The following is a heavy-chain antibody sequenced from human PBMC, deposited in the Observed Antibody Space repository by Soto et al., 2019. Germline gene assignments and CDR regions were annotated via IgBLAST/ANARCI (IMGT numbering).Heavy chain of an antibody. CDR3: ARDLTGLRFLEWLPTYGMDV. D-gene: IGHD3-3*01. CDR2: ISYDGSNK. V-gene: IGHV3-30-3*01. CDR1: GFTFSSYA. J-gene: IGHJ6*02. Sequence: PGGSLRLSCAASGFTFSSYAMHWVRQAPGKGLEWVAVISYDGSNKYYADSVKGRFTISRDNSKNTLYLQMNSLRAEDTAVYYCARDLTGLRFLEWLPTYGMDVWGQGTTVTVSS.